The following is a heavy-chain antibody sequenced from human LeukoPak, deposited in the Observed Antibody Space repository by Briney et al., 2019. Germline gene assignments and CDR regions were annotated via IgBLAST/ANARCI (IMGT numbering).Heavy chain of an antibody. CDR1: GFTFDDYA. J-gene: IGHJ4*02. V-gene: IGHV3-9*01. D-gene: IGHD6-19*01. Sequence: GGSLRLSCAASGFTFDDYAMHWVRQAPGKGLEWVSGISWNSGSIGYADSVKGRFTISRDNAKNSLYLQMNSLRAEDTAVYYCAKGGSGRFDYWGQGTLVTVSS. CDR3: AKGGSGRFDY. CDR2: ISWNSGSI.